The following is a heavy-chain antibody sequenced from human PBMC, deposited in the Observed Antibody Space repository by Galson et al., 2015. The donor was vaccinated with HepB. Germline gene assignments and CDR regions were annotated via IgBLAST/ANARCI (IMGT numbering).Heavy chain of an antibody. CDR2: INPNSGGT. D-gene: IGHD3-10*01. CDR3: ARDHQVTRRSGSYRYPTYFDY. Sequence: SVKVSCKASGYTFTGYYMHWVRQAPGQGLEWMGRINPNSGGTNYAQKFQGRVTMTRDTSISTAYMELSRLRSDDTAVYYCARDHQVTRRSGSYRYPTYFDYWGQGTLVTVSS. V-gene: IGHV1-2*06. CDR1: GYTFTGYY. J-gene: IGHJ4*02.